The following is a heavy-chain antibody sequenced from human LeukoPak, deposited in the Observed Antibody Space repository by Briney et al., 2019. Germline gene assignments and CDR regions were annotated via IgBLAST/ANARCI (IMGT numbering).Heavy chain of an antibody. V-gene: IGHV3-23*01. CDR2: ISGSGGST. CDR1: GFTFSSYS. J-gene: IGHJ4*02. D-gene: IGHD3-22*01. Sequence: GGSLRLSCAASGFTFSSYSMNWVRQAPGKGLEWVSAISGSGGSTYYADSVKGRFTISRDNSKNMLYLQMNSLRAEDTAVYYCAKLLLGYYYDSSGYYFDYWGQGTLVTVSS. CDR3: AKLLLGYYYDSSGYYFDY.